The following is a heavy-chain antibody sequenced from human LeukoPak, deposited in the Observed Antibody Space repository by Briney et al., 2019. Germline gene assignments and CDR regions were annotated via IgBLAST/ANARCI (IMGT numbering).Heavy chain of an antibody. CDR3: SRGHHYFVSGSDYNF. CDR2: INPNSGGT. Sequence: GASVKVSCKASVYTFTGYSIFWVRQAPGQGLEWMGWINPNSGGTNYAQKFQGRVTMTRDTSISTAYMELSRLRSDDTAVFYCSRGHHYFVSGSDYNFWGQGTLVTVSS. CDR1: VYTFTGYS. D-gene: IGHD3-10*01. J-gene: IGHJ4*02. V-gene: IGHV1-2*02.